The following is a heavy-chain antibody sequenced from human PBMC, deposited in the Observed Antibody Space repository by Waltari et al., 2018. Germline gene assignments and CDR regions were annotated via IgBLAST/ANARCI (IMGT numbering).Heavy chain of an antibody. CDR3: ARTHERIAVAVIDAFDI. CDR1: GGSISSSSYY. V-gene: IGHV4-39*07. J-gene: IGHJ3*02. CDR2: IYYSGST. Sequence: QLQLQESGPGLVKPSETLSLTCTVSGGSISSSSYYWGWIRQPPGKGLEWIGSIYYSGSTYYNPSLKSRVTISVDTSKNQFSLKLSSVTAADTAVYYCARTHERIAVAVIDAFDIWGQGTMVTVSS. D-gene: IGHD6-19*01.